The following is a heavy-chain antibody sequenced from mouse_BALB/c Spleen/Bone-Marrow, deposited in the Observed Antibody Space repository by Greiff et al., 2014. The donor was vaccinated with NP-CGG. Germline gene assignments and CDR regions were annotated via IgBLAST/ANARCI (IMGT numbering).Heavy chain of an antibody. Sequence: VQLQQSGAELVMPGASVKMSCKASGYTFTDYWMHWVKQRPGQGLEWIGAIDTSDSYTSYNQKFKGKATLTVVESSSTAYMQLSSLTSEDSAVYYCARSDYRYDPFAYWGQGTLVTVSA. CDR3: ARSDYRYDPFAY. J-gene: IGHJ3*01. V-gene: IGHV1-69*01. CDR2: IDTSDSYT. CDR1: GYTFTDYW. D-gene: IGHD2-14*01.